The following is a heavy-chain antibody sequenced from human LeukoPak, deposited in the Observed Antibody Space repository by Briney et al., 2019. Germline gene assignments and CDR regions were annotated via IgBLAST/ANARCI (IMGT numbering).Heavy chain of an antibody. CDR2: IHPEGNEK. Sequence: GGSLRLSCAVSGFMFSNFWMSWVRQAPGRGLEWVANIHPEGNEKYHVESVKGRFTISRDNTKNLLFLQMSGLRVEDTAVYYCARGDDFSGDHWGQGTLVTVSS. J-gene: IGHJ4*02. CDR3: ARGDDFSGDH. CDR1: GFMFSNFW. D-gene: IGHD1-1*01. V-gene: IGHV3-7*04.